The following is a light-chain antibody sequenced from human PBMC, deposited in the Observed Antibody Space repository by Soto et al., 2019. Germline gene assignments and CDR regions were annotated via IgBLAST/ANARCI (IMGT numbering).Light chain of an antibody. V-gene: IGLV2-8*01. CDR2: EVS. CDR1: SSDVGGYNY. CDR3: SSYAGSNGV. Sequence: QSALTQPPSPSGSPGQSVTISCTGTSSDVGGYNYVSWYQQHPGKAPKLMIYEVSKRPSGVPDRFSGSKSGNTASLTVSGLQAEDEADYYCSSYAGSNGVFGTGTKVTVL. J-gene: IGLJ1*01.